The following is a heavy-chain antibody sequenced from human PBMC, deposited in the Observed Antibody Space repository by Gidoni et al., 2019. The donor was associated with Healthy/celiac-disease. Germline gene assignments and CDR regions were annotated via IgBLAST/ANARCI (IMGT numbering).Heavy chain of an antibody. Sequence: QMQLVQSGPEVKKPGTSVKVSCKASGFTFTSSAVQWVRQARGQRLGWIGWIVVGSGNTNYAQKFQERVTITRDMSTSTAYMELSSLRSEDTAVYYCAAENRGWELLSSYYYYGMDVWGQGTTVTVSS. CDR2: IVVGSGNT. CDR3: AAENRGWELLSSYYYYGMDV. V-gene: IGHV1-58*01. J-gene: IGHJ6*02. D-gene: IGHD1-26*01. CDR1: GFTFTSSA.